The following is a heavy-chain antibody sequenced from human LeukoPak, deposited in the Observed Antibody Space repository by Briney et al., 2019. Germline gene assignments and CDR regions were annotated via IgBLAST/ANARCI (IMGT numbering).Heavy chain of an antibody. CDR2: INPYSGVT. CDR1: GYSFSDYY. V-gene: IGHV1-2*02. Sequence: ASVRVSCKTSGYSFSDYYMHWVRQAPGQGLEWMGWINPYSGVTSSAQKFQGRVTMTGDTSITTVHMELYRLTSDDTAIYYCARADRLDGAPYLIGPWGQGTLVTVSS. CDR3: ARADRLDGAPYLIGP. D-gene: IGHD3-9*01. J-gene: IGHJ5*02.